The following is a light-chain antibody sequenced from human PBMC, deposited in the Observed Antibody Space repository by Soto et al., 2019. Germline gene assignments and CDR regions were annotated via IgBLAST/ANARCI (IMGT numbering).Light chain of an antibody. CDR1: QCLKF. J-gene: IGKJ5*01. V-gene: IGKV1-12*01. CDR2: EAT. CDR3: QQANSFTIT. Sequence: IQMTQSPSSVSASVGDTVTITCRASQCLKFLAWYQQKKGKAPRLVIYEATNLQSGVPPRLSGSGSGTDLTITISSMKNEDFETYFCQQANSFTITFGQGTRLEIK.